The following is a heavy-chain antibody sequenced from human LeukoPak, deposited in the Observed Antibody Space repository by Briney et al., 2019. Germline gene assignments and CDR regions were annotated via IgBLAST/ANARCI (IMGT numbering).Heavy chain of an antibody. CDR1: GGSISSGRYY. V-gene: IGHV4-61*02. CDR3: ARGDNPERPYGSGSYPAMDV. CDR2: IFTSGST. D-gene: IGHD3-10*01. Sequence: SETLSLTCNVSGGSISSGRYYWSWIRLPAGKGLEWIGRIFTSGSTNYNPSLKSRVTISVDTSKNQFSLKLSSVTAADTAVYYCARGDNPERPYGSGSYPAMDVWGKGTTVTISS. J-gene: IGHJ6*04.